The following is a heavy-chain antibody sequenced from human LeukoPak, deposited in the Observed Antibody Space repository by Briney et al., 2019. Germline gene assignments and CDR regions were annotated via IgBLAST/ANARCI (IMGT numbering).Heavy chain of an antibody. J-gene: IGHJ4*02. Sequence: SETLSLTCTVSGYSISSGYYWGWIRQPPGKGLEWIGSIYHSGSTYYNPSLKSRVTISVDTSKNQFSLKLSSVTAADTAVYYCAREVGGGSYWGQGTLVTVSS. V-gene: IGHV4-38-2*02. CDR1: GYSISSGYY. CDR3: AREVGGGSY. CDR2: IYHSGST. D-gene: IGHD2-15*01.